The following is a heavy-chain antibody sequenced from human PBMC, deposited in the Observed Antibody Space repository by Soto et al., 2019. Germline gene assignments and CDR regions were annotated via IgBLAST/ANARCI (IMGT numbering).Heavy chain of an antibody. J-gene: IGHJ4*02. CDR3: AGDMGDTAMGGDY. V-gene: IGHV1-69*12. CDR2: IIPIFGTA. CDR1: GGTFSSYA. D-gene: IGHD5-18*01. Sequence: QVQLVQSGAEVKKPGSSVKVSCKASGGTFSSYAISWVRQAPGQGLEWMGGIIPIFGTANYAQKFQGRVTSTAGESTSTGYMELSSLRCEDKAVYYCAGDMGDTAMGGDYWGQGTLVTVSS.